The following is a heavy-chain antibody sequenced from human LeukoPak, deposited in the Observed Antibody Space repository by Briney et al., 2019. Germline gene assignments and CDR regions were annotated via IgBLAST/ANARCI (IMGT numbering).Heavy chain of an antibody. CDR2: IYYSGST. D-gene: IGHD4-17*01. V-gene: IGHV4-39*07. CDR3: ARAGDDALDY. Sequence: PSETLSLTCTVSGGSISSSSYYWGWIRQPPGKGLEWIGSIYYSGSTYYNPSLKSRVTISVDTSKNQFSLKLSSVTAADTAVYYCARAGDDALDYWGQGTLVTVSS. CDR1: GGSISSSSYY. J-gene: IGHJ4*02.